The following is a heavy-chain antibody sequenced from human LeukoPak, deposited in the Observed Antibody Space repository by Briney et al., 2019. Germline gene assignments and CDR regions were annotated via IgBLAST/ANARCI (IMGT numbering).Heavy chain of an antibody. J-gene: IGHJ4*02. Sequence: ASVTVSCKASGYTSTSYDINWVRQATGQGLEWMGWMNPNSGNTDYAQKFQGRVTMTRNTSISTAYMELSSLRSEDTAVYYCARGRVFGELFNLWGQGTLVTVSS. V-gene: IGHV1-8*01. CDR1: GYTSTSYD. CDR2: MNPNSGNT. CDR3: ARGRVFGELFNL. D-gene: IGHD3-10*01.